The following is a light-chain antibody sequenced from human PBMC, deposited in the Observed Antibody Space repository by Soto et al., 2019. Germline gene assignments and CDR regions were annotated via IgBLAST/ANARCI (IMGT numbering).Light chain of an antibody. V-gene: IGKV3-11*01. CDR2: DAA. J-gene: IGKJ2*01. Sequence: EVVLTQSPATLSLSPGERATLSCRASQSVSSYLVWYQQKPGQAPRLLIYDAANRAIGIPARFSGSGPGTDFTLTISSLEPEASSVYYCQQSSDWVTFGQGTKLEIK. CDR3: QQSSDWVT. CDR1: QSVSSY.